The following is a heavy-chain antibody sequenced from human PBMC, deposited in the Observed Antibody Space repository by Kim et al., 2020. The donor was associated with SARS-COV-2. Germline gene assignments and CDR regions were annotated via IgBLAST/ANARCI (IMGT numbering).Heavy chain of an antibody. CDR3: AREIQENRNHQVYYYYGTDV. V-gene: IGHV4-30-4*01. Sequence: SETLSLTCTVSGGSISSGDYYWSWIRQPPGKGLEWIGYIYYSGSTYYNPSLKSRVTISVDTSKNQFSLKLSSVTAADTAVYYCAREIQENRNHQVYYYYGTDVWGEGATGTVSS. CDR1: GGSISSGDYY. J-gene: IGHJ6*01. D-gene: IGHD1-1*01. CDR2: IYYSGST.